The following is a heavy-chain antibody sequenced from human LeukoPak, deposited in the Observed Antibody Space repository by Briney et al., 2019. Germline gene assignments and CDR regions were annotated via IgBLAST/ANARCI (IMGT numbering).Heavy chain of an antibody. V-gene: IGHV1-2*02. D-gene: IGHD2-2*01. CDR3: AREGGYCSSTSCPPSYSA. J-gene: IGHJ4*02. CDR1: GYTFTGYY. Sequence: ASVKVSCKASGYTFTGYYMHWVRQAPGLGLEWMGWINPNSGGTNYAQKFQGRVTMTRDTSISTAYMELSRLRSDDTAVYYCAREGGYCSSTSCPPSYSAWGQGTLVTVSS. CDR2: INPNSGGT.